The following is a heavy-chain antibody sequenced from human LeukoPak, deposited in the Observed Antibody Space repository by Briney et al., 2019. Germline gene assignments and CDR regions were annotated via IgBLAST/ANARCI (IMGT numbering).Heavy chain of an antibody. D-gene: IGHD2/OR15-2a*01. CDR3: ARAGYYGDDAFDL. CDR1: GFIIGSYW. Sequence: GGSLRLSCVASGFIIGSYWMSWVRQAPGKGLEWVANIRQDGSEKYYVDSVKGQLTISRDNAKNSLYLQMNNLTAADTAIYYCARAGYYGDDAFDLWGQGTRVTVSS. CDR2: IRQDGSEK. V-gene: IGHV3-7*01. J-gene: IGHJ3*01.